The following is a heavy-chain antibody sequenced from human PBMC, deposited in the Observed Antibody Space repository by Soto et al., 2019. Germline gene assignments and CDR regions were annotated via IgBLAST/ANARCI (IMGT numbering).Heavy chain of an antibody. CDR2: TNPKSGYT. D-gene: IGHD4-17*01. J-gene: IGHJ4*02. V-gene: IGHV1-8*01. Sequence: QVQLVQSGAEVKKPGASVKVSCKTSGYTFTRYDINWVRQAPGQGLEWMGWTNPKSGYTGSAQKFQGRIPMTRDSSISTAYMELNSLTSDDTAVYYCARTDGDLDYWGQGTLVTVSS. CDR1: GYTFTRYD. CDR3: ARTDGDLDY.